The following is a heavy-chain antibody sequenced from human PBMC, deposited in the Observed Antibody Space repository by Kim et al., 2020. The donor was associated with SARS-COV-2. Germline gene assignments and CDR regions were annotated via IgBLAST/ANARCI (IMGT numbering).Heavy chain of an antibody. V-gene: IGHV3-66*01. CDR2: IYSGGST. CDR3: AAKPGIAAAGTVDY. J-gene: IGHJ4*02. CDR1: GFTVSSNY. D-gene: IGHD6-13*01. Sequence: GGSLRLSCAASGFTVSSNYMSWVRQAPGKGLEWVSVIYSGGSTYYADSVKGRFTISRDNSKNTLYLQMNSLRAEDTAVYYCAAKPGIAAAGTVDYWGQGTLVTVSS.